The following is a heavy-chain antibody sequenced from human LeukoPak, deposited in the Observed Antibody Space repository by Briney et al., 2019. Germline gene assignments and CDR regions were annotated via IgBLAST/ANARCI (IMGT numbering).Heavy chain of an antibody. CDR1: GFTFSNAY. CDR3: TTDSTPVTTRDQY. CDR2: IKSKTDGGTT. V-gene: IGHV3-15*01. Sequence: GGSLRLSCAASGFTFSNAYMGWVRQAPGKGLEWVGRIKSKTDGGTTDYAAPVKDRFTISRDDSTNTLFLQMNSLKTEDTAVYFCTTDSTPVTTRDQYWGQGTLVTVSS. D-gene: IGHD4-17*01. J-gene: IGHJ4*02.